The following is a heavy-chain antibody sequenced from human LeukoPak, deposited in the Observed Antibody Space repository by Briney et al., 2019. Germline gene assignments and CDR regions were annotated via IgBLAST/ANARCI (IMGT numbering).Heavy chain of an antibody. CDR3: ARAYSYGYGPLDY. D-gene: IGHD5-18*01. CDR1: GYSFTSYG. Sequence: ASVKVSCKSSGYSFTSYGINWVRQAPGQGLEWMGWISTDNGNTDYAQNLQGRVTMTTDTSTSTAYMEVRSLRSDDTAVYYCARAYSYGYGPLDYWGQGTLSPSPQ. V-gene: IGHV1-18*04. J-gene: IGHJ4*02. CDR2: ISTDNGNT.